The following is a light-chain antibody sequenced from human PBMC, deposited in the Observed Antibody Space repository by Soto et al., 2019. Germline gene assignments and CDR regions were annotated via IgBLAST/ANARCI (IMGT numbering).Light chain of an antibody. CDR1: SSDVGDYKY. J-gene: IGLJ2*01. Sequence: QSALTQPPSASGSPGQSVTISCTGPSSDVGDYKYVSWYQQHPGKAPKLMIYEVSKRPSGVPGRFSGSKSGNTASLTVSGLQAEDEADYYCSSYAGSNIVVFGGGTKVTVL. CDR3: SSYAGSNIVV. CDR2: EVS. V-gene: IGLV2-8*01.